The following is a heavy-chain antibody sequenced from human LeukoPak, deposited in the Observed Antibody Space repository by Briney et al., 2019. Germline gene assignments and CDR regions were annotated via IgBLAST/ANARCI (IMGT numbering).Heavy chain of an antibody. Sequence: ASVKVSCKASGYTFADYYMHWVRQAPGQGLEWMGWINPKSGGTNYAQKFQGRVTMTRDTSIRTAYMELSRLRSDDTAVYYCASPNTNSGYSYGYLYWGQGTLVTVSS. V-gene: IGHV1-2*02. J-gene: IGHJ4*02. CDR2: INPKSGGT. CDR1: GYTFADYY. D-gene: IGHD5-18*01. CDR3: ASPNTNSGYSYGYLY.